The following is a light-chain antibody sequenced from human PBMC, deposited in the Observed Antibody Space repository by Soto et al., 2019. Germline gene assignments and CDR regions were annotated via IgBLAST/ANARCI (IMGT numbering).Light chain of an antibody. Sequence: DIQMTQSPSSLSASVGDRVTITCRARQGIRNSLAWFQQKPGKVPNILIYGASTLQSGVPSRFSGSGSGTDFTLTISSLQPEDVATYYCQKYNCDPPWTFGQGTKVEL. V-gene: IGKV1-27*01. CDR3: QKYNCDPPWT. CDR2: GAS. J-gene: IGKJ1*01. CDR1: QGIRNS.